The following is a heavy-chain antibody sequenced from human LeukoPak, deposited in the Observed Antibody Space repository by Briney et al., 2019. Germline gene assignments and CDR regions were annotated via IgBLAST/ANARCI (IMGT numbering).Heavy chain of an antibody. Sequence: SETLSLTCTVSGNSISSGYYWGWIRQPPGKGLEWIGSIYHSGSTYYNPSLKSRVTILVDTSKNQFSLRLSSVTAADTAVYYWAGLHFFGYSGYAFYYWGQGTLVTVSS. CDR1: GNSISSGYY. D-gene: IGHD5-12*01. CDR3: AGLHFFGYSGYAFYY. V-gene: IGHV4-38-2*02. CDR2: IYHSGST. J-gene: IGHJ4*02.